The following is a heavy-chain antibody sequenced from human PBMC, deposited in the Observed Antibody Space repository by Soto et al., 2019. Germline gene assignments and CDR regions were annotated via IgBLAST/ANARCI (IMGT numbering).Heavy chain of an antibody. V-gene: IGHV4-30-2*01. Sequence: PSETLSLTCAVSGGSISSGGYSWSWIRQPPGKGLEWIGYIYHSGSTYYNPSLKSRVTISVDRSKNQFSLKLSSVTAADTAVYYCASLKSSSLNFDYWGQGTLVTVSS. CDR2: IYHSGST. CDR3: ASLKSSSLNFDY. J-gene: IGHJ4*02. D-gene: IGHD6-13*01. CDR1: GGSISSGGYS.